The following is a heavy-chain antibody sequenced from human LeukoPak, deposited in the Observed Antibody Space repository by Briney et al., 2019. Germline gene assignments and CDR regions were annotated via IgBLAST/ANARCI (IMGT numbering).Heavy chain of an antibody. V-gene: IGHV3-11*01. CDR1: GFSFSDYY. J-gene: IGHJ4*02. CDR3: ARGFSDYYDSISPAVDY. CDR2: ISSSGSTI. Sequence: GGSLRLSCAASGFSFSDYYMSWIRQAPGKGLEWVSYISSSGSTIYYADSVKGRFTISRDNAKNSLYLQMNSLRAEDTAVYYCARGFSDYYDSISPAVDYWGQGTLATVSS. D-gene: IGHD3-22*01.